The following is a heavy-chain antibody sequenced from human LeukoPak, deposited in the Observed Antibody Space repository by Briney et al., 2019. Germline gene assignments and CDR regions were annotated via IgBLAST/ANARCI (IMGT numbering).Heavy chain of an antibody. Sequence: HPGGSLRLSCAASGFTFSSYAIHWVRQAPGKGLEWVSLISFDGSNKYYADSVKGRFAISRDNSKSTLYLQMNSLRPEDTAVYYCARGNGLSSGWYEFDFWGQGALVAVSS. D-gene: IGHD6-19*01. J-gene: IGHJ4*02. V-gene: IGHV3-30*09. CDR2: ISFDGSNK. CDR1: GFTFSSYA. CDR3: ARGNGLSSGWYEFDF.